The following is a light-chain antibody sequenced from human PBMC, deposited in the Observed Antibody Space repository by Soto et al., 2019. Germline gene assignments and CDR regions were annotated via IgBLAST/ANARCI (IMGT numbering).Light chain of an antibody. CDR1: SGLSSYA. Sequence: QPVLTQSPSASASLGASVKLTCTLSSGLSSYAIAWHQQQPEKGPRYLMKVNSNGSHSKGDGIPDRFSGSSSGAERYLTISSLQSEDEADYYCQTWGSGIRVVFGGGTKLTVL. CDR3: QTWGSGIRVV. J-gene: IGLJ2*01. V-gene: IGLV4-69*01. CDR2: VNSNGSH.